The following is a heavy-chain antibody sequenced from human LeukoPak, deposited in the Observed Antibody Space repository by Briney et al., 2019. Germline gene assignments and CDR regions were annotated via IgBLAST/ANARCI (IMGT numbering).Heavy chain of an antibody. CDR2: IYHSGGT. CDR3: ARTMLRGVFDY. Sequence: SETLSLTCAVSGYSISSGYYWGWIRQPPGKGLDWIGNIYHSGGTYYNPSLKSRVTVSVDTSNNQFSLKLSSVTAADTAVYYCARTMLRGVFDYWGQGTLVTVSS. CDR1: GYSISSGYY. V-gene: IGHV4-38-2*01. J-gene: IGHJ4*02. D-gene: IGHD3-10*01.